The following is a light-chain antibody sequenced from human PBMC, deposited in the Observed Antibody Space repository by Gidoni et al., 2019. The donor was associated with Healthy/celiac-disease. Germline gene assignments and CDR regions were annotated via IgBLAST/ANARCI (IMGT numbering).Light chain of an antibody. J-gene: IGKJ5*01. CDR2: DAS. CDR3: QQRSNWSIT. Sequence: EIMLTQSPATLSLSPGERATLSCRASQSVSSYLAWYQQKPGQAPRLLIYDASNRATGIPARFSGSGSGTDFTLTISSLEPEDFAVYYCQQRSNWSITFGQXTRLEIK. CDR1: QSVSSY. V-gene: IGKV3-11*01.